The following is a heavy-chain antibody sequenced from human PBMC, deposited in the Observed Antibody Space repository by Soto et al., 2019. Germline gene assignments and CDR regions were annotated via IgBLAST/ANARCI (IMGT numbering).Heavy chain of an antibody. Sequence: PGGSLRLSCAASGVTFSNYGMHWVRQAPGKGLEWVAFISYDGSYKYYADSVKGRFTISRDNSKNTLYLQMNSLRAEDTSVYYCAKVGVEMATIRSGYFDYWGQGTLVTVSS. J-gene: IGHJ4*02. D-gene: IGHD5-12*01. V-gene: IGHV3-30*18. CDR2: ISYDGSYK. CDR1: GVTFSNYG. CDR3: AKVGVEMATIRSGYFDY.